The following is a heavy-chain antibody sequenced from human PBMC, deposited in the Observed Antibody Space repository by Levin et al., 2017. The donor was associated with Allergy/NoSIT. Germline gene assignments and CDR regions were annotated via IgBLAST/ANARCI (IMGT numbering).Heavy chain of an antibody. CDR3: ARNGTGGPDHDHQPLDV. V-gene: IGHV1-18*01. CDR1: GYTFSNFG. CDR2: IGGHNGYS. D-gene: IGHD2-2*01. J-gene: IGHJ6*01. Sequence: ASVKVSCKTSGYTFSNFGITWVRQASGQGPEWVGWIGGHNGYSKYAQRFQGRVTLTTDPSTSTAYMELKSLRSDDTGIYYCARNGTGGPDHDHQPLDVWGQGTTVTVSS.